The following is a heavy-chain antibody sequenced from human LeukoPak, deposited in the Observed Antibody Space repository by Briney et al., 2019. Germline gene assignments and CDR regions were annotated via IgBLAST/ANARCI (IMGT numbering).Heavy chain of an antibody. J-gene: IGHJ4*02. CDR3: ARVCVWSGSYIFDY. Sequence: SETLSLTCTVSGGAISSDYWSWIRQPPGKGLEWIGYIYYSGSTNYNPSLKSRVTISVDTSKNQFSLKLSSVTAADTAVYYCARVCVWSGSYIFDYWGQGTLVTVSS. CDR1: GGAISSDY. V-gene: IGHV4-59*01. D-gene: IGHD1-26*01. CDR2: IYYSGST.